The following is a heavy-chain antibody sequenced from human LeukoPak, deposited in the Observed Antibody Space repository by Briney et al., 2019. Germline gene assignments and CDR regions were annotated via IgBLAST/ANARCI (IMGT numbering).Heavy chain of an antibody. D-gene: IGHD3-3*01. J-gene: IGHJ4*02. CDR3: ARVPGVYDFWSGYRFDY. CDR1: GGSISESIYY. V-gene: IGHV4-39*01. Sequence: PSETLSLTCSVSGGSISESIYYWAWIRQPPGKGLEWIGTIYFSGTTYYNPSLQSRVTISVDTSKNQFSLKLSSVTAADTAVYYCARVPGVYDFWSGYRFDYWGQGTLVTVSS. CDR2: IYFSGTT.